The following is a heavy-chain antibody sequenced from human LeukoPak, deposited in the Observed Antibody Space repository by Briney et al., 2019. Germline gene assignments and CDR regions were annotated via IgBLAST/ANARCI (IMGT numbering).Heavy chain of an antibody. CDR1: CGSINCYF. J-gene: IGHJ4*02. Sequence: SDPLPLTCTVCCGSINCYFWSWIRHPPGKGLEWIAYIYYSGSTNYNPSLKSRVTISVDPSKNQFSLKLSSVTAADTAVYFCARDAESYASGSYTPFDYWGQGTLVTVSS. CDR3: ARDAESYASGSYTPFDY. D-gene: IGHD3-10*01. V-gene: IGHV4-59*01. CDR2: IYYSGST.